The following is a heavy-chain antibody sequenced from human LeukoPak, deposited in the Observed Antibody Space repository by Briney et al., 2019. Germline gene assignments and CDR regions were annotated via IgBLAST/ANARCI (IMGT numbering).Heavy chain of an antibody. CDR2: INHSGST. Sequence: SETLSLTCAVYGGSFSGYYWSWIRQPPGKGLEWIGEINHSGSTNYNPSLKSRVTISVDTSKNQFSLKVSSVTAADTAVYYCARDRRITMVRGALTNDAFDIWGQGTMVTVSS. D-gene: IGHD3-10*01. V-gene: IGHV4-34*01. CDR3: ARDRRITMVRGALTNDAFDI. J-gene: IGHJ3*02. CDR1: GGSFSGYY.